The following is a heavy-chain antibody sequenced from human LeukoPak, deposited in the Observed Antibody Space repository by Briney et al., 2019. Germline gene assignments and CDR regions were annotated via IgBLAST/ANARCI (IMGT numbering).Heavy chain of an antibody. CDR3: ARVEYSRQVDQ. CDR2: IYYTGRT. V-gene: IGHV4-34*01. Sequence: PSETLSLTCAVYGGSFSGYYWGWIRQPPGKGLEWIGSIYYTGRTYYNPSLKSRVTISVDTSKNQFSLKLSSVTAADTAVYYCARVEYSRQVDQWGQGTLVTVSS. J-gene: IGHJ4*02. D-gene: IGHD6-6*01. CDR1: GGSFSGYY.